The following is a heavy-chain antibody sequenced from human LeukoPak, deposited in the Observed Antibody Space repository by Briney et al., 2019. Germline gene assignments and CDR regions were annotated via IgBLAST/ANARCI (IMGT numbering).Heavy chain of an antibody. D-gene: IGHD5-18*01. CDR2: IYYSGST. Sequence: SETLSLTCTVSGGSISSYYWSWIRQPPGKGLEWIGYIYYSGSTNYNPPLKSRVTISVDTSKNQFSLKLGSVTAADTAVYYCARRGGYSYGFDYWGQGTLVTVSS. J-gene: IGHJ4*02. CDR3: ARRGGYSYGFDY. CDR1: GGSISSYY. V-gene: IGHV4-59*01.